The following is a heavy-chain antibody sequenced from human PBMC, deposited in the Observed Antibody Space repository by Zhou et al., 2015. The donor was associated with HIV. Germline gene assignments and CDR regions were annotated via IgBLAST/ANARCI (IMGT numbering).Heavy chain of an antibody. CDR3: ARVMSSGWYSVDYYGMDV. D-gene: IGHD6-19*01. Sequence: QVQLVQSGAEVKKPGSSVKVSCKASGGTFSSYTISWVRQAPGQGLEWMGRIIPILGIANYAQKFQGRVTITADKSTSTAYMELSSLRSEDTAVYYCARVMSSGWYSVDYYGMDVWGQGTTVTVSS. J-gene: IGHJ6*02. CDR1: GGTFSSYT. V-gene: IGHV1-69*02. CDR2: IIPILGIA.